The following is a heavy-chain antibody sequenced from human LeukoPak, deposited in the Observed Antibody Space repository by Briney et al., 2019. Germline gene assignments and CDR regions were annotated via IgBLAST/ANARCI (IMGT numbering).Heavy chain of an antibody. J-gene: IGHJ5*02. D-gene: IGHD2-2*01. CDR3: ARHLGYCSSTSCYPEGWSDP. CDR2: IYYSGST. CDR1: GGSISSSSYY. Sequence: PSETLSLTCTVSGGSISSSSYYWGWIRQPPGKGLEWIGSIYYSGSTYYNPSLKSRVTISVDTSKNQFSLKLSSVTAADTAVYYCARHLGYCSSTSCYPEGWSDPWGQGTLVTVSS. V-gene: IGHV4-39*01.